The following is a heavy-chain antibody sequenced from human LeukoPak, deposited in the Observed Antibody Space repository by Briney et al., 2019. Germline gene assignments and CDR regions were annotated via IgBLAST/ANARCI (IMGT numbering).Heavy chain of an antibody. D-gene: IGHD1-26*01. V-gene: IGHV4-4*07. J-gene: IGHJ4*02. CDR2: IYTNGST. Sequence: SETLSLTCTVSGGSISSYYWNWIRQPAGKGLEWIGRIYTNGSTNYNPSLKSRVTMSVDTSKNQFSLKLSSVTAADTAVYYCARGAGISGTYYYCWGQGSLVTVSS. CDR1: GGSISSYY. CDR3: ARGAGISGTYYYC.